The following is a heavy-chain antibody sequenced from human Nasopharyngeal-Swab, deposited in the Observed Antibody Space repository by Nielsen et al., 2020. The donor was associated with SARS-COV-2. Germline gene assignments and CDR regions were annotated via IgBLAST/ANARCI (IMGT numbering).Heavy chain of an antibody. Sequence: SETLSLTCTVSGGSISSGSYYWSWIRQPAGKGLEWIGRIYTSGSTNYTPSLKSRVTISVDTSKNQFSLKLSSVTAADTAVYYCARDWWGGGMDVWGQGTTVTVSS. D-gene: IGHD2-15*01. V-gene: IGHV4-61*02. CDR1: GGSISSGSYY. CDR2: IYTSGST. CDR3: ARDWWGGGMDV. J-gene: IGHJ6*02.